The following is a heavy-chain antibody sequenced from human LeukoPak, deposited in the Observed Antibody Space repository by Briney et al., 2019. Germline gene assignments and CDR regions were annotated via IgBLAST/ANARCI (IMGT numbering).Heavy chain of an antibody. CDR3: ARWYYGSGSYYKLLDY. D-gene: IGHD3-10*01. CDR2: IYPGDSDT. V-gene: IGHV5-51*01. CDR1: GYSFTSYW. Sequence: GGSLKISCKGSGYSFTSYWIGWVRQMPGKGLEWLGIIYPGDSDTRYGPSFQGQVTISADKSISTAYLQWSSLKASDTAMYYCARWYYGSGSYYKLLDYWGQGTLVTVSS. J-gene: IGHJ4*02.